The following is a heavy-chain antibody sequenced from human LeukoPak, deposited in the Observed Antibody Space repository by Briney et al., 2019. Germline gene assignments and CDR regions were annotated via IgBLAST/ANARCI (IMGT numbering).Heavy chain of an antibody. Sequence: ASVKVSCKASGYTFTSYGISWVRQAPGQGLEWMGWISAYNGNTNYAQKLQGRVTMTTDTSTSTAYMELSSLRSEDTAVYYCATIWFGELLYYWGQGTLVTVSS. D-gene: IGHD3-10*01. CDR3: ATIWFGELLYY. J-gene: IGHJ4*02. CDR1: GYTFTSYG. CDR2: ISAYNGNT. V-gene: IGHV1-18*01.